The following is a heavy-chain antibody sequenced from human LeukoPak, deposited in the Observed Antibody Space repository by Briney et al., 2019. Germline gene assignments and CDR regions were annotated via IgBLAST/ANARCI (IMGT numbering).Heavy chain of an antibody. J-gene: IGHJ4*02. CDR3: ARTLHYYGSGSYAY. CDR2: INHSGST. CDR1: GGSFSGYY. Sequence: SETLSLTCAVYGGSFSGYYWSGIRQPPGKGLEWIGEINHSGSTNYNPSLKSRVTISVDTSKNQFSLTLSSVTAADTAVYYCARTLHYYGSGSYAYWGQGTLVTVSS. D-gene: IGHD3-10*01. V-gene: IGHV4-34*01.